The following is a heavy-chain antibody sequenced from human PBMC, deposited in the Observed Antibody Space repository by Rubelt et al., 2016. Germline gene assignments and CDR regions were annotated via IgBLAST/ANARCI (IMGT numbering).Heavy chain of an antibody. CDR2: ISGADGST. D-gene: IGHD5-24*01. J-gene: IGHJ4*02. CDR3: ARDRDGPGATSDY. V-gene: IGHV3-23*01. CDR1: EFTFSTYA. Sequence: GSGGGLVQPGGSLRLSCVPSEFTFSTYAMNWVRQAPGKGLEWVSSISGADGSTYYADSVKGRFTISRDSSKDTLYLQMNSLRVDDTAVYYCARDRDGPGATSDYWGQGILVTVSS.